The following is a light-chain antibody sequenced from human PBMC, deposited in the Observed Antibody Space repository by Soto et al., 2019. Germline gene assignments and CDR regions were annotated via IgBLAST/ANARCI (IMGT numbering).Light chain of an antibody. V-gene: IGLV2-23*02. CDR2: EVS. Sequence: QSVLTQPASVSGSPGQSITISCTGTSSDVGSYNLVSWYQQHPGKAPKLMIYEVSKRPSGVSNRFSGSKSGNTASLTISGLQAEDEADNYCCSYAGSSTFSYVFGTGTKVTVL. CDR1: SSDVGSYNL. J-gene: IGLJ1*01. CDR3: CSYAGSSTFSYV.